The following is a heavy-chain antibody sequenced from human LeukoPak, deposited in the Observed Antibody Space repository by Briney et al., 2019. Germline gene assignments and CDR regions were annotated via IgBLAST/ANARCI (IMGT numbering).Heavy chain of an antibody. V-gene: IGHV3-7*01. CDR3: ARAPIDSNSWYHAFDI. Sequence: PGGSLRLSCAASGFTFSSYWMGWVRQAPGKGLEWVANIQQGGSHKYYVDSVKGRFTISRDNAKNSLYLQMNSLTAEDTSVYYCARAPIDSNSWYHAFDIWGQGTMVTVSS. CDR2: IQQGGSHK. D-gene: IGHD6-13*01. CDR1: GFTFSSYW. J-gene: IGHJ3*02.